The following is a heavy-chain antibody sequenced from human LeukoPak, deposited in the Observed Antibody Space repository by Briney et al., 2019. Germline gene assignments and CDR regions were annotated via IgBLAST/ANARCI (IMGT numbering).Heavy chain of an antibody. V-gene: IGHV1-46*01. CDR2: INPSGGST. CDR1: GDSFTSYY. Sequence: ASVKVSCKASGDSFTSYYMHWVRQAPGQGLEWMGIINPSGGSTSYAQKFQGRVTMTRDMSTSTVYMELSNLRSEDTAVYYCARVPSWKGYMDVWGKGTTVTVSS. CDR3: ARVPSWKGYMDV. D-gene: IGHD1-1*01. J-gene: IGHJ6*03.